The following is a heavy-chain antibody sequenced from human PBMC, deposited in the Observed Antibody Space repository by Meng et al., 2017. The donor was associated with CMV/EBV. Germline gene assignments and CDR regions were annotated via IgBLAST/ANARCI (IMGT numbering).Heavy chain of an antibody. V-gene: IGHV4-4*07. CDR3: ARGGLYYYDSSGHFDY. Sequence: VQLQESGPALLKPSETLSLTGPVSGGSISSYYWSWIRQPAGKGLEWIGRIYTSGSTNYNPSLKSRVTMSVDTSKNQFSLKLSSVTAADTAVYYCARGGLYYYDSSGHFDYWGQGTLVTVSS. D-gene: IGHD3-22*01. CDR1: GGSISSYY. J-gene: IGHJ4*02. CDR2: IYTSGST.